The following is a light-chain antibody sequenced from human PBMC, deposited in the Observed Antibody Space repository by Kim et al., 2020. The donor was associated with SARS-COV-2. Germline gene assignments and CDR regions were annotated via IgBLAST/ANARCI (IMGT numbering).Light chain of an antibody. V-gene: IGKV1-5*03. J-gene: IGKJ4*01. CDR2: KTS. CDR3: QQYAHFTYPLT. Sequence: GTITCRASQSISGCLAWHQQKPGKAPKILIYKTSTLDSGVPSRFSGSGSGTEFTLTISSLQPDDFATYYCQQYAHFTYPLTFGGGTKVDIK. CDR1: QSISGC.